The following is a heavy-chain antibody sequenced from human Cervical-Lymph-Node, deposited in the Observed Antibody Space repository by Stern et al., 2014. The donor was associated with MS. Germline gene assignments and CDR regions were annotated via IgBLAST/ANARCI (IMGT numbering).Heavy chain of an antibody. J-gene: IGHJ5*02. Sequence: VQLVESGAEVKKPGASVKVSCKASGYTFTGYYMHWVRQAPGQGLEWMGRINPNSGGTNYSQKFQGGVTMTRDTSISTAYMELSRLRSDDTAVYYCASATLFTIFGVVRGGNNWFDPWGQGTLVTVSS. V-gene: IGHV1-2*06. CDR1: GYTFTGYY. CDR2: INPNSGGT. CDR3: ASATLFTIFGVVRGGNNWFDP. D-gene: IGHD3-3*01.